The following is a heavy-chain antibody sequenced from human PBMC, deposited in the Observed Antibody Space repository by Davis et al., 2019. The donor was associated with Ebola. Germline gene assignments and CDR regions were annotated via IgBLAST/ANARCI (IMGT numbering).Heavy chain of an antibody. V-gene: IGHV4-4*07. CDR3: ARETEHYDSSGYSRLFDP. J-gene: IGHJ5*02. CDR1: GGSITGYY. CDR2: IYTSGSP. D-gene: IGHD3-22*01. Sequence: PSETLSLTCAVSGGSITGYYWSWIRQPAGKGLEWIGRIYTSGSPNYNPSLKSRVTISVDTSKNHFSLKLSSVTAADTAVYYCARETEHYDSSGYSRLFDPWGQGTLVTVSS.